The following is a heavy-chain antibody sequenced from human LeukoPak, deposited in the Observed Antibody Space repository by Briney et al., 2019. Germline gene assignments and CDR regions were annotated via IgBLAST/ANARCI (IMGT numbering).Heavy chain of an antibody. CDR3: AGTYCSGGSCYSPRYYYYYMDV. Sequence: PGGSLRLSCAASGFTFSAYWMSWVRQAPGKGLEWVANIKQDGSEQYYVDSVKGRFTISRDNAKNSVYLQMNSLRAEDTAVYYCAGTYCSGGSCYSPRYYYYYMDVWGKGTTVTVSS. CDR1: GFTFSAYW. V-gene: IGHV3-7*01. D-gene: IGHD2-15*01. CDR2: IKQDGSEQ. J-gene: IGHJ6*03.